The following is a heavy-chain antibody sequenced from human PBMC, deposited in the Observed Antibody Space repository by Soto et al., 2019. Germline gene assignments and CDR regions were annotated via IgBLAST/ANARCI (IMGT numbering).Heavy chain of an antibody. Sequence: GGSLRLSCAASGFTFSYYWMHWVRQAPGQGLVWVSRIHSDGSSTTYADSVKGRFTISRDNAKNTLYLQMNSLRAEDTAVYYCAGGDRDAFDLWGQGTMVTVSS. J-gene: IGHJ3*01. CDR2: IHSDGSST. CDR3: AGGDRDAFDL. CDR1: GFTFSYYW. V-gene: IGHV3-74*01. D-gene: IGHD4-17*01.